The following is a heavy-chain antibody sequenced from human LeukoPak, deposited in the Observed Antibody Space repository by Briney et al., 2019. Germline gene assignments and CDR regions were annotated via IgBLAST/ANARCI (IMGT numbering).Heavy chain of an antibody. V-gene: IGHV1-46*01. Sequence: ASVKVSCKASGYTFTDYYVHWVRQAPGQGLEWMGIINPSGGSTSYAQKFQGRVTMTRDTFTSTVYMELSSLRSEDTAVYYCARGYDSSGYSNWFDPWGQGTLVTVSS. CDR1: GYTFTDYY. CDR2: INPSGGST. D-gene: IGHD3-22*01. CDR3: ARGYDSSGYSNWFDP. J-gene: IGHJ5*02.